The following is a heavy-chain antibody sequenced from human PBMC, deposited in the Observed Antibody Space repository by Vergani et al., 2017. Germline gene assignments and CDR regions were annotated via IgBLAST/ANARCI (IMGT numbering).Heavy chain of an antibody. CDR3: ARACPHSSSWYVTNWFDP. D-gene: IGHD6-13*01. V-gene: IGHV1-2*02. J-gene: IGHJ5*02. Sequence: QVQLVQSGAEVKKPGASVKVSCKASGYTFTSYGISWVRQAPGQGLEWMGWINPNSGGTNYAQKFQGRVTMTRDTSISTAYMELSRLRSDDTAVYYCARACPHSSSWYVTNWFDPWGQGTLVTVSS. CDR1: GYTFTSYG. CDR2: INPNSGGT.